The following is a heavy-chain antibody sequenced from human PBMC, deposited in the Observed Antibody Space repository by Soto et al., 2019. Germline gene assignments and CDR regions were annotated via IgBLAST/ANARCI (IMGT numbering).Heavy chain of an antibody. J-gene: IGHJ6*02. CDR1: GGSFSGYS. CDR3: ARALQNGYDNSGYGNYYYGMDV. CDR2: INHSGST. D-gene: IGHD3-22*01. Sequence: SETLSITCAHYGGSFSGYSWSSVRPPPGKGLARIGDINHSGSTNCTPSLKSRVIMSVDTSKNQFSLRLTSVTAADTAVYYCARALQNGYDNSGYGNYYYGMDVWGQGTTVTVSS. V-gene: IGHV4-34*01.